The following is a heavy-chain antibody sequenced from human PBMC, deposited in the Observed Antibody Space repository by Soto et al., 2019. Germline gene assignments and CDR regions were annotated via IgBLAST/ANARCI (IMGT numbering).Heavy chain of an antibody. CDR2: IYYSGST. CDR1: GGSISSYY. J-gene: IGHJ3*02. CDR3: ASMARRPPPRNDSFDT. D-gene: IGHD3-10*01. Sequence: PSETLSLTCTVSGGSISSYYWGWIRQPPGKGLEWIGYIYYSGSTNYNPSLKSRVTISVDTSKNQFSLKLSSVTAADTAVYYCASMARRPPPRNDSFDTWGQGTMVTV. V-gene: IGHV4-59*01.